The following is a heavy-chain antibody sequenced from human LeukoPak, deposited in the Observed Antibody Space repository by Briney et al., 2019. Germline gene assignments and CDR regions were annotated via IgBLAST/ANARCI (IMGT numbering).Heavy chain of an antibody. D-gene: IGHD5-18*01. CDR3: AKVDTAMVPYFDY. CDR2: INSDGSIT. J-gene: IGHJ4*02. V-gene: IGHV3-74*01. Sequence: GGSLRLSCAASGFTFTTYWMHWVRQAPGKGLVWVSHINSDGSITSYADSVKGRFTISRDNAKNTLYLQMNSLRAEDTAVYYCAKVDTAMVPYFDYWGQGTLVTVSS. CDR1: GFTFTTYW.